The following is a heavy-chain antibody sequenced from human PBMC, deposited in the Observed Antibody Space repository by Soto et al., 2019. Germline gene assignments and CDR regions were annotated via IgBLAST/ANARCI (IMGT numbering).Heavy chain of an antibody. D-gene: IGHD5-18*01. CDR3: AKAYSYGYGPYDYGMDV. Sequence: GGSLRLSCAASGFTFSSYAMSWVRQAPGKGLEWVSAISGSGGSTYYADSVKGRFTISRDNSKNTLYLQMNSLRAEDTAVYYCAKAYSYGYGPYDYGMDVWGQGTTVTVSS. CDR1: GFTFSSYA. CDR2: ISGSGGST. J-gene: IGHJ6*02. V-gene: IGHV3-23*01.